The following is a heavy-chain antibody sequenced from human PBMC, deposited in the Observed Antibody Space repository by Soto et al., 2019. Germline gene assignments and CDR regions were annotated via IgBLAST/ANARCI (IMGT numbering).Heavy chain of an antibody. Sequence: PGGSLRLSCAASGFTFSSYAMSWVRQAPGKGLEWVSAISGSGGSTNHADSVKGRFTMSRDNSKNTVYLQMNSLGAEDTAVYYCAKTEGYPYYFDYWGQGTLVTVSS. CDR2: ISGSGGST. CDR3: AKTEGYPYYFDY. J-gene: IGHJ4*02. V-gene: IGHV3-23*01. CDR1: GFTFSSYA. D-gene: IGHD6-13*01.